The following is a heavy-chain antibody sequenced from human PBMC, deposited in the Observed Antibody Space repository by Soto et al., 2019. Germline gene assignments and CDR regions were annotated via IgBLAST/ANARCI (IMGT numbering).Heavy chain of an antibody. CDR1: GFTFSNYA. Sequence: QVHLVESGGGVVQPGKSLRLSCAASGFTFSNYAIHWVRQAPGRGLEWLALISNDGNNDIYADSLKGRVTFSRDSSNNKVFLQMDSLRTEDTAVYYCAGAPYYSNRRLDCWGQGTLVTVSS. CDR2: ISNDGNND. V-gene: IGHV3-30-3*01. D-gene: IGHD4-4*01. CDR3: AGAPYYSNRRLDC. J-gene: IGHJ1*01.